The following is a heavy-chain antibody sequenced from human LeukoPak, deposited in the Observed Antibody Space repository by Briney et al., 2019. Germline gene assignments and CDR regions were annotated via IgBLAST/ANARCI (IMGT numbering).Heavy chain of an antibody. CDR2: ISWDGGST. V-gene: IGHV3-43D*03. D-gene: IGHD3-3*01. J-gene: IGHJ4*02. Sequence: QPGGSLRLSCAASGFTFDDYAMHWVRQAPGKGLEWVSLISWDGGSTYYADSVKGRFTISRDNSKNSLYLQMNSLRAEDTALYYCAMGHTYDFLEWLFTPYDYWGQGTLVTVSS. CDR1: GFTFDDYA. CDR3: AMGHTYDFLEWLFTPYDY.